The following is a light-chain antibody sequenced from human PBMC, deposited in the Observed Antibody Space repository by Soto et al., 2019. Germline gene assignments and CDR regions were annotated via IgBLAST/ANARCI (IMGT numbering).Light chain of an antibody. V-gene: IGKV1-39*01. CDR1: QSISTY. J-gene: IGKJ2*02. Sequence: DIQMTQSPSSLSASVGDRVTITCRASQSISTYLNWYQQKVGKAPKLLIYAASSLQRGVPSRFSGSGSGTAFTLTISSLQPEDFATYYCQQRYSTPRTFGQGTKLEIK. CDR2: AAS. CDR3: QQRYSTPRT.